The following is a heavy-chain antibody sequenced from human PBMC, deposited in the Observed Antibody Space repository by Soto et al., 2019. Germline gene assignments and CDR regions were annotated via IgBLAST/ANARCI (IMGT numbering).Heavy chain of an antibody. Sequence: QVQLVESGGGVVQPGRSLRLSCAASGFTFSSYAMHWVRQAPGKGLEWVAVISYDGSNKYYADSVKGRFTISRDNSKNTLYLQMNSLRAEDTAVYYCAREYSFVFDYWGQGTLVTVSS. D-gene: IGHD5-12*01. V-gene: IGHV3-30-3*01. CDR2: ISYDGSNK. CDR1: GFTFSSYA. CDR3: AREYSFVFDY. J-gene: IGHJ4*02.